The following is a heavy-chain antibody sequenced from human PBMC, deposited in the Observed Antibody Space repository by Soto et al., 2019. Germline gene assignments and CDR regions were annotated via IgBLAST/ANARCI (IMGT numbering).Heavy chain of an antibody. Sequence: GESLKISCQCSEYAFTRYWLGWVRQMPGKGLEWMGIIYPADSDTRYSPSFHGQVTISVDKSSGTAYLQWSSLKASDSGIYFCARSDGDSNNAFDIWGQGTKVTVSS. D-gene: IGHD2-21*01. V-gene: IGHV5-51*01. CDR3: ARSDGDSNNAFDI. CDR2: IYPADSDT. CDR1: EYAFTRYW. J-gene: IGHJ3*02.